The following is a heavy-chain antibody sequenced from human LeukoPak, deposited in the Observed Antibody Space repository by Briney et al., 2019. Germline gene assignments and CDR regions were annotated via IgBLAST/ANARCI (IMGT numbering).Heavy chain of an antibody. CDR2: IYYNGAT. D-gene: IGHD6-19*01. J-gene: IGHJ4*02. V-gene: IGHV4-59*08. CDR3: ARYGGSGWVIDD. CDR1: GGSISSDY. Sequence: SETLSLTCTVSGGSISSDYWTWIRQPATKGLEWIGYIYYNGATSYNPSLKSRVTMSVDTSKKHFSLKMTSVTAADTAVYYCARYGGSGWVIDDWGQGTLVTVSS.